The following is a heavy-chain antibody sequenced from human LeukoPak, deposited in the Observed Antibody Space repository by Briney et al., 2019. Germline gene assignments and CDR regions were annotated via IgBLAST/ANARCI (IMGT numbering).Heavy chain of an antibody. J-gene: IGHJ4*02. D-gene: IGHD3-10*01. CDR1: GFTFSSYA. V-gene: IGHV3-23*01. CDR2: ISGSGGST. Sequence: GGSLRLSCAASGFTFSSYAMSWVRQAPGKGLEWVSAISGSGGSTYYADSVKGRFTISRDNSKNTLYLQMNSLRAEDTAVYYCAKMRRGSGSYYKYYFDYRGQGTLVTVSS. CDR3: AKMRRGSGSYYKYYFDY.